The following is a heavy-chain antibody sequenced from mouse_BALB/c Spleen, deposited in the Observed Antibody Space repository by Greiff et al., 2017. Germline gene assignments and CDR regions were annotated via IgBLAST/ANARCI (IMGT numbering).Heavy chain of an antibody. V-gene: IGHV1-69*02. CDR1: GYTFTSYW. Sequence: VQLQQPGAELVRPGASVKLSCKASGYTFTSYWINWVKQRPGQGLEWIGNIYPSDSYTNYNQKFKDKATLTVDKSSSTAYMQLSSPTSEDSAVYYCTRGDDGYYRFAYWGQGTLVTVSA. CDR2: IYPSDSYT. J-gene: IGHJ3*01. CDR3: TRGDDGYYRFAY. D-gene: IGHD2-3*01.